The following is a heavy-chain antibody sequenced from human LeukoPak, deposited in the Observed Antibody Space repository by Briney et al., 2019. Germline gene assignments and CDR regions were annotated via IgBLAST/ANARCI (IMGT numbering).Heavy chain of an antibody. CDR3: ASLISGYSYGD. V-gene: IGHV3-21*01. CDR1: GFSFSTYA. J-gene: IGHJ4*02. D-gene: IGHD5-18*01. Sequence: AGGSLRLSCEASGFSFSTYAMNWVRQAPGKGLEWVSSISSSSSYIYYADSVKGRFTISRDNAKNSLYLQMNSLRAEDTAVYYCASLISGYSYGDWGQGTLVTVSS. CDR2: ISSSSSYI.